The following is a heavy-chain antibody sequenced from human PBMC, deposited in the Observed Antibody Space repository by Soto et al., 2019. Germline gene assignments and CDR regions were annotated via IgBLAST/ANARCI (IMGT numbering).Heavy chain of an antibody. Sequence: EVQVLESGGDLVQPGGSLRLSCAVSGFTISNIWMHWVRQAPGKGLVSVSRIKRDGSTTDYVDSVKGRFTVSRDNVKNTLYLQMSSLRAEDTAVYYCSSGLIMGTNFWGPGTLVTVSS. CDR1: GFTISNIW. D-gene: IGHD2-8*01. CDR3: SSGLIMGTNF. V-gene: IGHV3-74*01. CDR2: IKRDGSTT. J-gene: IGHJ4*02.